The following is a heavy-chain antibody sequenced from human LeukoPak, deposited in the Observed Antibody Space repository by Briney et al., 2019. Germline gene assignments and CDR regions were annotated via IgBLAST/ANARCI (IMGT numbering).Heavy chain of an antibody. CDR1: GFTFSSYA. J-gene: IGHJ5*02. D-gene: IGHD3-22*01. CDR2: ISSSGSTI. V-gene: IGHV3-48*03. CDR3: ARDTYDSSGYYRIDP. Sequence: PGGSLRLSCAASGFTFSSYAMNWVRQAPGKGLEWDSCISSSGSTIYYADSVKGRFTISRDNAKNSLYLQMNSLRAEDTAVYYCARDTYDSSGYYRIDPWGQGTLVTVSS.